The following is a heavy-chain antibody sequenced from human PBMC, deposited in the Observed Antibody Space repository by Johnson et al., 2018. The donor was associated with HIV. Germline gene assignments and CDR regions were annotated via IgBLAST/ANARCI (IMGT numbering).Heavy chain of an antibody. CDR2: IKKDGSEK. Sequence: VQLVESGGGLVQPGGSLRLSCAASGFALSNYWMNWVRQAPGKGLEWVANIKKDGSEKYYVASVKGRFTISRDNAKNTLYLQLNSLRVEDTAIYYCARAQLLADDAFNNWGQGTMVTVSS. CDR1: GFALSNYW. CDR3: ARAQLLADDAFNN. V-gene: IGHV3-7*01. D-gene: IGHD6-6*01. J-gene: IGHJ3*02.